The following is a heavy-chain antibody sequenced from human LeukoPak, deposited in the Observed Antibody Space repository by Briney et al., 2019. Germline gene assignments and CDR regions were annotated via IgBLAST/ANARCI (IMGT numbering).Heavy chain of an antibody. CDR2: IYYSGST. J-gene: IGHJ4*02. Sequence: SETLSLTCTVSGGSISSYYWSWIRQPPGKGLEWIGYIYYSGSTNYNPSLKSRVTISVDTSKNQFSLNLTSVTAADTAVYYCSRENGAFSPFGYWGQGTLVTVPS. CDR1: GGSISSYY. V-gene: IGHV4-59*12. CDR3: SRENGAFSPFGY. D-gene: IGHD2-8*01.